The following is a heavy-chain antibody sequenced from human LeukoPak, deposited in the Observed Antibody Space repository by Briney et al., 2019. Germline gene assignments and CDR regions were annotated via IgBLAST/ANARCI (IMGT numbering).Heavy chain of an antibody. CDR1: GGSISSGGYY. Sequence: SQTLSLTCAVSGGSISSGGYYWSWIRQPPGKGLEWIGEINHSGSTNYNPSLKSRVTISVDTSKNQFSLKLSSVTAADTAVYYCAGGRLGFISPRMSYWGQGTLVTVSS. J-gene: IGHJ4*02. D-gene: IGHD3-9*01. V-gene: IGHV4-30-2*01. CDR3: AGGRLGFISPRMSY. CDR2: INHSGST.